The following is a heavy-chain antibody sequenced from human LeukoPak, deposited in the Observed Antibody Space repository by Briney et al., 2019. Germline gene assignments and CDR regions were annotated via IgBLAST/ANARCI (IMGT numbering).Heavy chain of an antibody. V-gene: IGHV1-69*01. Sequence: SVKVSCKASGGTFSSYAISWVRQAPGQGLEWMGGIIPIFGTANYAQKFQSRVTITADESTSTAYMELSSLRSEDTAVYYCARPRRIQGAQPFDYWGQGTLVTVSS. J-gene: IGHJ4*02. CDR1: GGTFSSYA. CDR3: ARPRRIQGAQPFDY. CDR2: IIPIFGTA. D-gene: IGHD3-10*01.